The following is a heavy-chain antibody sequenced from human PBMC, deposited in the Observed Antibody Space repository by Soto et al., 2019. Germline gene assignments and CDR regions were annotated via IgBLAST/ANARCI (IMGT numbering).Heavy chain of an antibody. CDR1: GFTFSNVW. J-gene: IGHJ3*01. CDR2: IKSKAHGGTT. V-gene: IGHV3-15*01. Sequence: EVQLVESGGGLVKPGGSLRLSCAASGFTFSNVWMSWVRQVPGKGLEWVGHIKSKAHGGTTDNAAPVKGRFTISRDDSKDTLYLQMNNLKSEDTAVYYCTTGRDLWGQGTMVTVSS. CDR3: TTGRDL.